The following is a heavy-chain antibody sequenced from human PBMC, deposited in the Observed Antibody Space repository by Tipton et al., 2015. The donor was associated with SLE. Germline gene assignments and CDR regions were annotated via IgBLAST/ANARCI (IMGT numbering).Heavy chain of an antibody. CDR1: GFTLSGYW. CDR3: ARAPMYGSSDALDI. J-gene: IGHJ3*02. Sequence: GSLRLSCAASGFTLSGYWMMWVRQGPGKGLEWVATINQDESEKYYVDSGKGRFTISRDNAENSLYLQLSSLRGEDTAVYYCARAPMYGSSDALDIWGQGTMVTVS. D-gene: IGHD3-10*01. CDR2: INQDESEK. V-gene: IGHV3-7*01.